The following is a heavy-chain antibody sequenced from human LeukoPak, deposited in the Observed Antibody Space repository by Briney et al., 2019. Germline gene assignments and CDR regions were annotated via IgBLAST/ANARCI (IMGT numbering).Heavy chain of an antibody. CDR2: ISFDGSQE. CDR1: GFTFSNYG. J-gene: IGHJ4*02. V-gene: IGHV3-30*02. Sequence: PGGSLRLSCAASGFTFSNYGMHWVRQAPGKGLEWVALISFDGSQEYYADSVKGRFTISRDNSKSTVYLQMNSLRVEDAAVYYCAQWLVSWGQGTLVTVSS. D-gene: IGHD6-19*01. CDR3: AQWLVS.